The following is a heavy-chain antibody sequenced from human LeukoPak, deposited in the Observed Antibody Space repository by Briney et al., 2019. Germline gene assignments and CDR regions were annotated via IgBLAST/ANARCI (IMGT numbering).Heavy chain of an antibody. CDR3: ARGDSSGWRLGFDY. CDR2: ISYSGTT. CDR1: GGSFSGYY. V-gene: IGHV4-59*01. D-gene: IGHD6-19*01. Sequence: SETPSLTCAVYGGSFSGYYWSWIRQPPGKGLKWIGYISYSGTTNYSPSLNSRVTISLDTSKNQFSLKLTSVTAADTAVYYCARGDSSGWRLGFDYWGQGTLVTVSS. J-gene: IGHJ4*02.